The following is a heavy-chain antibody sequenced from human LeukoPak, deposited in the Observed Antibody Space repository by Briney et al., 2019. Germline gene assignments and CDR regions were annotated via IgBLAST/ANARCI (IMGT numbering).Heavy chain of an antibody. D-gene: IGHD2-15*01. J-gene: IGHJ4*02. CDR2: ISSRSSTI. V-gene: IGHV3-48*01. Sequence: GGSLRLSCVVSGFTFSSYSMSWVRQAPGKGLEWVSYISSRSSTIYYADSVKGRFTISRDNAKNSLYLQMNSLRAEDTAVYYCARDCSGGSCYSYWGQGTLVTVSS. CDR3: ARDCSGGSCYSY. CDR1: GFTFSSYS.